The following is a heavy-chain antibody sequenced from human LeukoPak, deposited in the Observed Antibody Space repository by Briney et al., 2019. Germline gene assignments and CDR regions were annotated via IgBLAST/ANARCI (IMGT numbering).Heavy chain of an antibody. Sequence: GGSLRLSCAASGFTFSSYAMSWVRQAPGKGLVWVSAINSDGSSTTYADSVKGRFTISRDNANNTFYLQMNSLRAEDTAVYYCARDWPTASIWGQGTMVTVSS. J-gene: IGHJ3*02. CDR2: INSDGSST. CDR1: GFTFSSYA. V-gene: IGHV3-74*01. D-gene: IGHD2-21*02. CDR3: ARDWPTASI.